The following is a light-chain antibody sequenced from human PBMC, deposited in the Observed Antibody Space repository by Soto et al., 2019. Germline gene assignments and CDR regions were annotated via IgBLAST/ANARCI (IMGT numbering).Light chain of an antibody. CDR2: DSS. V-gene: IGKV3-11*01. CDR3: QQRSDWPRT. J-gene: IGKJ1*01. Sequence: EIVLTQSPATLSLSPGERATFSCRASQSVRSYLAWYQERSGQAPRLLMYDSSNRATGIPSRFSGSGSGTDFTLTISSLEPEDFAVYYCQQRSDWPRTFGQGTKVDIK. CDR1: QSVRSY.